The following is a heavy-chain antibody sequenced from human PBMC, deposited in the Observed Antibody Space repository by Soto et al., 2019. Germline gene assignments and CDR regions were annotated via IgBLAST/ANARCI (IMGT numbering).Heavy chain of an antibody. CDR3: ARRRGSSWIDY. V-gene: IGHV4-34*01. Sequence: QVQLQQWGAGLLKPSETLSLTCAVYGGSFSGYYWSWIRQPPGKGLEWIGEINHSGSTNYNPSLKRRVSLSVDTSKNQFSLKLSSVTAADTAVYYCARRRGSSWIDYWGQGTLVTVFS. CDR2: INHSGST. CDR1: GGSFSGYY. J-gene: IGHJ4*02. D-gene: IGHD6-13*01.